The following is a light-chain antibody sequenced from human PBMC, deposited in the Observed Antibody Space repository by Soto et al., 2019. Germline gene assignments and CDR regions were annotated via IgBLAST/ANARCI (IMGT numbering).Light chain of an antibody. J-gene: IGKJ1*01. V-gene: IGKV3-20*01. CDR2: GAS. CDR3: QQYGDLPWT. Sequence: IVLTQSAGTLSLTRGERATLSCRASQSVSSSYLAWYQQKPGQAPSLLIYGASSRATGIPDRFSGSGSGTDFTLTISRLEPEDFAVYYCQQYGDLPWTFGQRTTVDIK. CDR1: QSVSSSY.